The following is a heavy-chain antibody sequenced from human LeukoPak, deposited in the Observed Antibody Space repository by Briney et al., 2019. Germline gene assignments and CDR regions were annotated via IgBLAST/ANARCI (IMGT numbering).Heavy chain of an antibody. J-gene: IGHJ6*02. CDR1: GYTFTSYG. D-gene: IGHD2-15*01. V-gene: IGHV1-18*01. CDR3: ARELTCSGGSCYSRYDYYYYGMDV. Sequence: VASVKVSCKASGYTFTSYGISWVRQAPGQGLEWMGWISAYNGNTNYAQKLQGRVTMTTDTSTSTAYMELRSLRSDDTAVYYCARELTCSGGSCYSRYDYYYYGMDVWGQGTTVTVSS. CDR2: ISAYNGNT.